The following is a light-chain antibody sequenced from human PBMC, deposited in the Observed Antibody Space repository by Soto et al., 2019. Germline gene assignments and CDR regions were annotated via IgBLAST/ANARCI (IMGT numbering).Light chain of an antibody. V-gene: IGKV3-20*01. CDR2: GAS. CDR3: QQYTTSPRT. Sequence: EIVLTQSPGTLSLSPGERATLSCRASQTVTSNYLAWYQQKPGQAPRLLIYGASRRATGIPDRFSGSGSGTDFTFTISRLEPEDFAVFYCQQYTTSPRTFGQGTKVEIK. J-gene: IGKJ1*01. CDR1: QTVTSNY.